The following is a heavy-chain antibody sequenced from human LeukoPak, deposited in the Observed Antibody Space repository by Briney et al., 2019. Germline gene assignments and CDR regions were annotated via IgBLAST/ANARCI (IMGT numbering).Heavy chain of an antibody. V-gene: IGHV3-23*01. CDR1: GFTFSSHA. Sequence: GGSLRLSCAASGFTFSSHAMSWVRQAPGKGLEWVAAISGSGTNTYYTDSVKGRFTISRDNAKNTLYLQMKRLTADDTAIYYCANHNWNDVIDNWGQRTLVTVSS. CDR2: ISGSGTNT. CDR3: ANHNWNDVIDN. J-gene: IGHJ4*02. D-gene: IGHD1-20*01.